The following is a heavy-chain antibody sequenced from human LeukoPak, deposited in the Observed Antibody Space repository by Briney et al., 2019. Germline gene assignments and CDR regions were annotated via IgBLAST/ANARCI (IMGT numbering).Heavy chain of an antibody. J-gene: IGHJ4*02. CDR2: INHSGST. CDR1: GGSFSGYY. D-gene: IGHD6-13*01. CDR3: ASSGIAAAGTRYFDY. V-gene: IGHV4-34*01. Sequence: KPSETLSLTCAVYGGSFSGYYWSWIRQPPGKGLEWIGEINHSGSTNYNPSLKSRVTISVDTSKNQFSLKLSSVTAADTAVYYCASSGIAAAGTRYFDYWGQGTLVTVSS.